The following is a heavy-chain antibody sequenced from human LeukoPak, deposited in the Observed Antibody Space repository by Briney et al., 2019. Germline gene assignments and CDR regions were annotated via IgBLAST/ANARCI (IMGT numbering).Heavy chain of an antibody. CDR1: GGTFSSYA. CDR2: IIPIFGTA. J-gene: IGHJ4*02. Sequence: SVKVSCKASGGTFSSYAISWVRQAPGQGLEWMGGIIPIFGTANYAQKFQGRVTITADESTSTAYMELSSLRSEDTAVYYCATAQREYYYDSSGIMGNWGQGTLVTVSS. D-gene: IGHD3-22*01. V-gene: IGHV1-69*13. CDR3: ATAQREYYYDSSGIMGN.